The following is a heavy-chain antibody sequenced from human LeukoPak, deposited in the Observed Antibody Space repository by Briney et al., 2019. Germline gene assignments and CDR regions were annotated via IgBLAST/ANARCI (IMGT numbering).Heavy chain of an antibody. CDR3: AKDWAYSGNYYYFDY. CDR2: IRYDGSNK. Sequence: GRSLRLSCAASGFTFRNYGMHWVRQAPGKGLEWVAFIRYDGSNKYYADSVKGRFTISRDNSKNTLYLQMSSQRAEDTAVYYCAKDWAYSGNYYYFDYWGQGTLVTVSS. J-gene: IGHJ4*02. CDR1: GFTFRNYG. D-gene: IGHD1-26*01. V-gene: IGHV3-30*02.